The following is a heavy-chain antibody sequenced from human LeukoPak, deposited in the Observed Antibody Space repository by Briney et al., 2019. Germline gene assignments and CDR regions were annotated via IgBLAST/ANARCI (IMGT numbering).Heavy chain of an antibody. Sequence: GGSLRLSCTASGFSFGDSAIHWVRRAPGKGLEWVGFIRNKAHGGTTEYAASVKGRFTISRDDSKSIAYLQMNSLKTEDTAVYYCTRRTGSTRALDYWGQGTLVTVSS. V-gene: IGHV3-49*04. CDR2: IRNKAHGGTT. J-gene: IGHJ4*02. D-gene: IGHD1-14*01. CDR1: GFSFGDSA. CDR3: TRRTGSTRALDY.